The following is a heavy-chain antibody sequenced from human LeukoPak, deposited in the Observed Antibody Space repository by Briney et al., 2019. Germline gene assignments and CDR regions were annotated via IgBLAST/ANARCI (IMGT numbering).Heavy chain of an antibody. V-gene: IGHV3-20*04. J-gene: IGHJ4*02. CDR1: GFTFDDYG. CDR3: ATDYGSGSY. D-gene: IGHD3-10*01. CDR2: TTWNGGST. Sequence: GGSLRLSCVASGFTFDDYGMSWVRQAPGKGLEWVSATTWNGGSTAYADSVKGRFTISRDNGKNSLYLQMNSLRAEDTAVYYCATDYGSGSYWGQGTLVTVSS.